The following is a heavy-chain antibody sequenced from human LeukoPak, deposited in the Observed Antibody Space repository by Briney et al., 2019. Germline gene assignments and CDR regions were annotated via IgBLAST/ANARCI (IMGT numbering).Heavy chain of an antibody. Sequence: GGSLRLSCAASGFTLSNFAMTWVRQAPGKGLEWVSSISDIGPNTYYAASVKGRFTISRDTSKNTLYLQMNSLRAEDTAVYYCAKDHAGFDFWSGYSSGFDYWGQGTLVTVSS. J-gene: IGHJ4*02. D-gene: IGHD3-3*01. CDR2: ISDIGPNT. CDR3: AKDHAGFDFWSGYSSGFDY. V-gene: IGHV3-23*01. CDR1: GFTLSNFA.